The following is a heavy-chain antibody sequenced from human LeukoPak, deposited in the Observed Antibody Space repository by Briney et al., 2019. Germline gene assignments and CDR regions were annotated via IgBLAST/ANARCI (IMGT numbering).Heavy chain of an antibody. CDR2: ISGSGDST. Sequence: GGSPRLSCAASGFTFSSYAMSWVRQARGKGLEWVSAISGSGDSTYYADSVKGRFTISRDNSKNTLYLQMNSLRAEDTAIYYCATLGDTAMVYFAYWGQGTLVTVSS. CDR1: GFTFSSYA. CDR3: ATLGDTAMVYFAY. D-gene: IGHD5-18*01. V-gene: IGHV3-23*01. J-gene: IGHJ4*02.